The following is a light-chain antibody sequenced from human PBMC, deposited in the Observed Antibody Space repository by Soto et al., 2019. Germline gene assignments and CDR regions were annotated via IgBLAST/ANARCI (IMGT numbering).Light chain of an antibody. V-gene: IGKV1-39*01. CDR3: QQSYMDPIT. CDR2: DAS. Sequence: IHLTQSPSSFSASVLDMVTITCQASQDISNYLNWHQQKPGKAPKALIHDASRLQSGVPSRFSGSGGGTDFTLSISSVQPEDFATYFCQQSYMDPITFGQGTRLEIK. J-gene: IGKJ5*01. CDR1: QDISNY.